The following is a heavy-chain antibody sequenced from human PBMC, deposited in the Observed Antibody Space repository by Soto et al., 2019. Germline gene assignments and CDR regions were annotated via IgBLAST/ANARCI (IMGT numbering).Heavy chain of an antibody. V-gene: IGHV3-53*01. J-gene: IGHJ3*02. CDR3: AREGRGSPYAFDI. CDR2: IYSGGST. D-gene: IGHD3-10*01. CDR1: GFTVSSNY. Sequence: GGSLRLSCAASGFTVSSNYMSWVRQAPGKGLEWVSVIYSGGSTYSADSVKGRFTISRDNSKNTLYLQMNSLRAEDTAVYYCAREGRGSPYAFDIWGQGTMVTVSS.